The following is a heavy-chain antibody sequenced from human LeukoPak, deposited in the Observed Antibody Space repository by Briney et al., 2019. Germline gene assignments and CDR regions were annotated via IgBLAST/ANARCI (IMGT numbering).Heavy chain of an antibody. CDR1: GYSFTYHY. V-gene: IGHV1-46*01. CDR2: INPSDGST. Sequence: ASVKVSCKASGYSFTYHYMHWLRQAPGQGLEWIGIINPSDGSTTYAQKFQGRVTMTRDTSISTAYMDLSSLTSDDTAVYYCARGYCSNGVCYRVYFDYWSQGTLLTVSS. D-gene: IGHD2-8*01. J-gene: IGHJ4*02. CDR3: ARGYCSNGVCYRVYFDY.